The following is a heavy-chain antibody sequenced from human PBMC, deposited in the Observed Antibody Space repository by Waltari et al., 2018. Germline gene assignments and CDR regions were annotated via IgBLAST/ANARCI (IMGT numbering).Heavy chain of an antibody. CDR3: ATAVGGNMEFDN. CDR2: VSAHDGNT. V-gene: IGHV1-18*01. Sequence: QVHLVQSGAEVKQPGASVKVSCKASAYTFATDGITWVRQAPGQGLEWMGWVSAHDGNTNHPQKFQDRVTLTTDTSTNTAYMELRSLTSDDTAVYYCATAVGGNMEFDNWGQGTLVTVSS. CDR1: AYTFATDG. D-gene: IGHD6-19*01. J-gene: IGHJ5*02.